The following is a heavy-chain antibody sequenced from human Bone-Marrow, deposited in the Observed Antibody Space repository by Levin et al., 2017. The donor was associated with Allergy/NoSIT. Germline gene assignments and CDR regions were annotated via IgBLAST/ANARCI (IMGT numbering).Heavy chain of an antibody. CDR3: ARSIAAADYNWFDS. V-gene: IGHV1-2*02. CDR1: GYTFTGYH. CDR2: INTNSGGT. D-gene: IGHD6-13*01. J-gene: IGHJ5*01. Sequence: PAASVKVSCKSFGYTFTGYHIHWVRQAPGQGLEWMGWINTNSGGTYFPQKFQGRVSMTRDTSISTAYMDLSRLKSGDTAMYYCARSIAAADYNWFDSWGQGTLVTVSS.